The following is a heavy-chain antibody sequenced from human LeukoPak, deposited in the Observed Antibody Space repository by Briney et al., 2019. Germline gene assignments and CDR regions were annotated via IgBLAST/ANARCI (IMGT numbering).Heavy chain of an antibody. CDR2: INSDGSTT. CDR1: GFTFSRYW. Sequence: GGSLRLSCAASGFTFSRYWMHWVRQAPGKGLVWVSRINSDGSTTNYADSVKGRFTVSRDNAESTLYLQMNSLRAEDTAVYYCARENILTGYPFDYWGQGTLVTVSS. J-gene: IGHJ4*02. V-gene: IGHV3-74*01. D-gene: IGHD3-9*01. CDR3: ARENILTGYPFDY.